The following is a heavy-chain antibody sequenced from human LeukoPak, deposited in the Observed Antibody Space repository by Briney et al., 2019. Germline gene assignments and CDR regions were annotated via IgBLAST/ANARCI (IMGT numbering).Heavy chain of an antibody. CDR2: INPNSGGT. V-gene: IGHV1-2*06. Sequence: ASVRVSCKASGYTFTGYYMHWVRQAPGQGLEWMGRINPNSGGTNYAQKFQGRVTMTRDTSISTAYMELSRLRSDDTAVYYCARDSSPNPKAWFDPWAREPWSPSPQ. CDR3: ARDSSPNPKAWFDP. CDR1: GYTFTGYY. D-gene: IGHD6-13*01. J-gene: IGHJ5*02.